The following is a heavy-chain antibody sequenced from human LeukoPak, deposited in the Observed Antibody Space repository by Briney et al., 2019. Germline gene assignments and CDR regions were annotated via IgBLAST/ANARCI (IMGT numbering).Heavy chain of an antibody. J-gene: IGHJ4*02. D-gene: IGHD2/OR15-2a*01. CDR3: ARAGIVNALDY. Sequence: GGSLRLSCAASGFTFRSYAMTWVRQAPGKGLEWVAIIWYDGSNTYFAESVMGRFSISKDNFKNIVYLQMNSLKIEDTGVYYCARAGIVNALDYWGQGAQVTVSP. CDR2: IWYDGSNT. V-gene: IGHV3-33*08. CDR1: GFTFRSYA.